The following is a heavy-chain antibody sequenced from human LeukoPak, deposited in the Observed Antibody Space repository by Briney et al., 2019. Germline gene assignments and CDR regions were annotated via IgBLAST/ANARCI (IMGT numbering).Heavy chain of an antibody. V-gene: IGHV4-30-4*01. CDR2: IYFSGST. CDR3: ARAHIVGATVDY. Sequence: SETLSLTCTVSGGSISSGDYCWWWLRQPPGKGLEWIGYIYFSGSTYYNPSLKSRLTMSIDTSKNQFSLRLNSVAAADTAVYFCARAHIVGATVDYWGQGTLVTVSS. J-gene: IGHJ4*02. D-gene: IGHD1-26*01. CDR1: GGSISSGDYC.